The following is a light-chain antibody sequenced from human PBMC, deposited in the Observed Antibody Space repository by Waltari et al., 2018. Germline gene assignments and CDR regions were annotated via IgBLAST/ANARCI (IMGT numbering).Light chain of an antibody. Sequence: SYELTQLPSVSVSPGQTARIPCLGDSLSKQSAYWYQQKSGQAPIVLIYKDTERPSGTPERFSGSGSGTTVTLTITGVQSEDEADYYCQSADSTGTYLIFGGGTSLTVL. CDR1: SLSKQS. CDR2: KDT. J-gene: IGLJ2*01. CDR3: QSADSTGTYLI. V-gene: IGLV3-25*03.